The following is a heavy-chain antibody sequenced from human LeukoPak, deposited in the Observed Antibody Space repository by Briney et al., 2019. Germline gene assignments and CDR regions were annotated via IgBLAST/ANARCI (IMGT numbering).Heavy chain of an antibody. J-gene: IGHJ4*02. Sequence: PGRSLRLSCAASGFTFSSYGMHWVRQAPGKGLEWVAVISYDGSNKYYADSVKGRFTISRDNSKNTLYLQMNSLRAEDTAVYYCANGGEPIVADQTYFDYWGQGTLVTVSS. CDR1: GFTFSSYG. CDR3: ANGGEPIVADQTYFDY. D-gene: IGHD5-12*01. CDR2: ISYDGSNK. V-gene: IGHV3-30*18.